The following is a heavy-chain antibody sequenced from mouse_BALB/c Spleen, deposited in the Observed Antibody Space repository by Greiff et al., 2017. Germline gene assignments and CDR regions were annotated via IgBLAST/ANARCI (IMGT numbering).Heavy chain of an antibody. Sequence: EVKLVESGGGLVKPGGSLKLSCAASGFTFSSYTMSWVRQTPEKRLEWVATISSGGSYTYSPDSVTGRFTISRDNAKNTLYLQMSSLKSEDTAMYYCTREGTNPYWGQGTLVTVSA. V-gene: IGHV5-6-4*01. CDR1: GFTFSSYT. CDR3: TREGTNPY. J-gene: IGHJ3*01. D-gene: IGHD1-3*01. CDR2: ISSGGSYT.